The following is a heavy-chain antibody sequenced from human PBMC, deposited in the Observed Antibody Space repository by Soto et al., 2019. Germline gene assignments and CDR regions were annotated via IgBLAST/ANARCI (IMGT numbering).Heavy chain of an antibody. CDR2: ISSSSSYI. J-gene: IGHJ4*02. V-gene: IGHV3-21*01. Sequence: GGSLRLSCAASGFTFSRYSMNWVRQAPGKGLEWVSSISSSSSYIYYADSVKGRFTISRDNAKNSLYLQMNSLRAEDTAVYYCARGRLEWELDHFDYWGQGTLVTVSS. CDR3: ARGRLEWELDHFDY. CDR1: GFTFSRYS. D-gene: IGHD1-26*01.